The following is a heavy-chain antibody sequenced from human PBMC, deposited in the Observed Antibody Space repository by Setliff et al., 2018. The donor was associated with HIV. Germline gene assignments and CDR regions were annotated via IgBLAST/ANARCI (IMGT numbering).Heavy chain of an antibody. CDR1: GGSVIKDNFY. CDR3: VNSGYDGDYYYYYMDV. Sequence: SETLSLTCSVSGGSVIKDNFYWGWIRQAPAKGLEWIGTLYDTGRTYYNPPLKSRVSIFVDTTKNEFSLNLRSVTAADTAVYSCVNSGYDGDYYYYYMDVWGKGTTVTVSS. J-gene: IGHJ6*03. CDR2: LYDTGRT. V-gene: IGHV4-39*01. D-gene: IGHD5-12*01.